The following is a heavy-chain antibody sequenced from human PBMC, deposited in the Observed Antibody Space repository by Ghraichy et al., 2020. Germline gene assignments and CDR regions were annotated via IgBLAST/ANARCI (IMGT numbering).Heavy chain of an antibody. CDR3: ARLAGSLMVSFGGVIG. J-gene: IGHJ4*02. Sequence: PETLSLTCAVSGGSISSSSYFGGWIRQPPGKGLEWIGCVHYSGSTYYNPSLTSRLTISVGTSKNQFSLNLSSVTAADTAVYYCARLAGSLMVSFGGVIGWGKGTLVTVSA. V-gene: IGHV4-39*01. CDR2: VHYSGST. CDR1: GGSISSSSYF. D-gene: IGHD3-16*02.